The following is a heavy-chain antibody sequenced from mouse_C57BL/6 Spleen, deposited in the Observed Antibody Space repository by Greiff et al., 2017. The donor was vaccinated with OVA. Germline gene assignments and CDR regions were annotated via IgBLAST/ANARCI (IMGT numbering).Heavy chain of an antibody. CDR3: ARSLSSYGYDFYYAMDY. Sequence: VQLQQSGPELVKPGASVKISCKASGYTFTDYYMNWVKQSHGKSLEWIGDINPNNGGTSYNQKFKGKATLTVDKSSSTAYMELRSLTSEDSAVYYCARSLSSYGYDFYYAMDYWGQGTSVTVSS. D-gene: IGHD2-2*01. V-gene: IGHV1-26*01. CDR2: INPNNGGT. CDR1: GYTFTDYY. J-gene: IGHJ4*01.